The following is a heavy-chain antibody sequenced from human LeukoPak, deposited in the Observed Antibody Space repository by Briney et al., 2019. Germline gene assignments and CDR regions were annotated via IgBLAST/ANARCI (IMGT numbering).Heavy chain of an antibody. D-gene: IGHD6-25*01. CDR3: ARDPGRLYFDY. CDR2: ISSSSSTI. J-gene: IGHJ4*02. Sequence: GGSLILSCAASGFTFSSYSMNWVRQAPGKGLEWDSYISSSSSTIYYADSVKGRFTISRDNAKNSLYLQMNSLRAEDTAVYYCARDPGRLYFDYWGQGTLVTVSS. V-gene: IGHV3-48*01. CDR1: GFTFSSYS.